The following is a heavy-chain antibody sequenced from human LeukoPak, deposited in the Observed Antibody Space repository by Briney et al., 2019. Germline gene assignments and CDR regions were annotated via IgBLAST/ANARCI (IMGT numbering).Heavy chain of an antibody. CDR1: GGSISSYY. V-gene: IGHV4-4*07. D-gene: IGHD6-6*01. CDR2: IYTSGST. CDR3: ARGEYSSSYYYYYMDV. J-gene: IGHJ6*03. Sequence: SETLSLTCTVSGGSISSYYWSWIRQPAGKGLEWIGRIYTSGSTNYNPSLKSRVTMSVDTSKNQFSLKLRSVTAADTAVYYCARGEYSSSYYYYYMDVWGKGTTVTVSS.